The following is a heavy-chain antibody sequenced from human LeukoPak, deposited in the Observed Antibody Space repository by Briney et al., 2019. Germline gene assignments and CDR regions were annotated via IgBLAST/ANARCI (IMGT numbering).Heavy chain of an antibody. CDR1: GFTVSSNY. CDR3: ARAAVAHDYYYGMDV. CDR2: IYSGGST. V-gene: IGHV3-53*01. D-gene: IGHD6-19*01. J-gene: IGHJ6*02. Sequence: GGSLRLSCAASGFTVSSNYMSWVRQAPGKGLEWVSVIYSGGSTYYADSVKGRFTISRDNSKNTLYLQMDSLRAGDTAVCYCARAAVAHDYYYGMDVWGQGTTVTVSS.